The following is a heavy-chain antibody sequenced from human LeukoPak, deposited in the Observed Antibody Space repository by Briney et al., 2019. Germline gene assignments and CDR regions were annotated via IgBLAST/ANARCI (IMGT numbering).Heavy chain of an antibody. CDR3: ARWHAAGLNFDS. CDR1: GFTFSTYW. CDR2: IKQDGNEK. Sequence: GGSLRLSCAASGFTFSTYWMSWVRQAPARGLEWVANIKQDGNEKYYVDSVKGRFTISRDNAKNSLYLQMNSLRAEDTAVYYCARWHAAGLNFDSWGQGTLVTVSS. D-gene: IGHD6-13*01. V-gene: IGHV3-7*01. J-gene: IGHJ4*02.